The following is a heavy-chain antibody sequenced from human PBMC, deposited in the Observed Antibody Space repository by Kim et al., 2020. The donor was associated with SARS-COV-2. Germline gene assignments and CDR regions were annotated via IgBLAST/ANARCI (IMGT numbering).Heavy chain of an antibody. CDR3: TRVQDYGMDV. CDR2: AT. V-gene: IGHV3-73*01. Sequence: ATAYGASVKGRFTISRDDSKNTAYLQMDSLKTEDTAVYFCTRVQDYGMDVWGQGTTVTVSS. D-gene: IGHD2-15*01. J-gene: IGHJ6*02.